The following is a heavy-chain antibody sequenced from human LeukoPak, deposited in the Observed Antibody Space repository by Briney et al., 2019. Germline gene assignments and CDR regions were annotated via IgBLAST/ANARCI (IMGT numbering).Heavy chain of an antibody. V-gene: IGHV4-39*07. CDR1: GGPISSSSYY. CDR2: IYYSGST. Sequence: SETLSLTCTVSGGPISSSSYYWGWIRQPPGKGLEWIGNIYYSGSTYYNPSLESRVTMSLDTSKNQFSLKLSSVTAADTAVYYCARDENGYVWGSFRAWGQGTLVTVSS. J-gene: IGHJ5*02. CDR3: ARDENGYVWGSFRA. D-gene: IGHD3-16*02.